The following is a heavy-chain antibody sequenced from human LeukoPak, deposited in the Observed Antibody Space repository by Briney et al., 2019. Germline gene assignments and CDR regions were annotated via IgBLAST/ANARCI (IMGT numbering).Heavy chain of an antibody. CDR2: IKEDGSKK. CDR3: AAPLDYYGSRWFPQRGD. J-gene: IGHJ4*02. CDR1: GFTFSNYW. D-gene: IGHD3-22*01. V-gene: IGHV3-7*03. Sequence: GGSLRLSCAASGFTFSNYWMTWVRQAPGKGLEWVANIKEDGSKKNYVDSLKGRFTISRDNAKNSLYLQMNSLRAEDTAVYYCAAPLDYYGSRWFPQRGDWGQGTLVTVSS.